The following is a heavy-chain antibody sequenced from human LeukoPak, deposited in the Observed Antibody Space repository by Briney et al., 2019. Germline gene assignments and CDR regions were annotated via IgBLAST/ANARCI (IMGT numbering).Heavy chain of an antibody. CDR2: IYSDGST. CDR3: ASGRYYYAY. D-gene: IGHD1-14*01. V-gene: IGHV3-53*01. J-gene: IGHJ4*02. Sequence: GGSLRLSCAASGFTVSSNYMTWVRQAPGKGLEWVSLIYSDGSTYYADSVKGRFTISRDDSNNTVFLQMNGLRAEDTAVYYCASGRYYYAYWGQGALVTLSS. CDR1: GFTVSSNY.